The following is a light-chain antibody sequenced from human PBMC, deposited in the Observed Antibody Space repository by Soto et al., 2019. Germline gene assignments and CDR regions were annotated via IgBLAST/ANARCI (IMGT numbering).Light chain of an antibody. CDR3: GAHAGSNTWV. Sequence: QSVLTQPPSASGSPGQSVTISCTGTSTDIGAYNYVSWYQHHPGKAPKLMIFDVTKRPAGVPDRFSGSKSGNTASLTVSGLQADDEAAYYCGAHAGSNTWVFGGGTKLTVL. J-gene: IGLJ3*02. CDR2: DVT. CDR1: STDIGAYNY. V-gene: IGLV2-8*01.